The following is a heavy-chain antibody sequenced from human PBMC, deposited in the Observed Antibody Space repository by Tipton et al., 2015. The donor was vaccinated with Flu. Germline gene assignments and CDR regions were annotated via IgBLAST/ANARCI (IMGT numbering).Heavy chain of an antibody. V-gene: IGHV4-59*01. D-gene: IGHD3-10*01. CDR2: VYYTGTT. Sequence: GLGEPSETLYLTCGVSGGSISSYHWTWVRQRPGKGLEWIGHVYYTGTTSYSPSLNNRVTISMGTSRTHFSLRLTSVTAADAGVYYCARDDIISPRVFVYWGQGTLVPVSS. J-gene: IGHJ4*02. CDR3: ARDDIISPRVFVY. CDR1: GGSISSYH.